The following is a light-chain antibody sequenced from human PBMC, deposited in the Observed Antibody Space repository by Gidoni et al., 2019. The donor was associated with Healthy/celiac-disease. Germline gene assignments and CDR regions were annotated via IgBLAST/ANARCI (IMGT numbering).Light chain of an antibody. Sequence: DIQMTQSPSTLSASVGDRVTITCRASQSISSWLAWYQQKPGKAPKLLIYKASSLESGVPSRFSGSGSWTEFTLTISSLQPDDFATYYCQQYNSPMYSFGQXTKLEIK. V-gene: IGKV1-5*03. CDR3: QQYNSPMYS. CDR2: KAS. J-gene: IGKJ2*03. CDR1: QSISSW.